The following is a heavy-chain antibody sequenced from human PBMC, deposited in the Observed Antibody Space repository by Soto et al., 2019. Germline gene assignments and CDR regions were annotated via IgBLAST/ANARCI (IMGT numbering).Heavy chain of an antibody. V-gene: IGHV3-74*01. CDR1: GFTLSSYW. D-gene: IGHD6-13*01. CDR2: INSDGDTT. Sequence: GGSLRLSCAASGFTLSSYWMHWVRQAPGKGLVWVSHINSDGDTTNYADSVKGRFTISRDNAKNTLYLQMNSLRAEDTAVYYCARDYSSSFDSWGQGTLVTVSS. CDR3: ARDYSSSFDS. J-gene: IGHJ4*02.